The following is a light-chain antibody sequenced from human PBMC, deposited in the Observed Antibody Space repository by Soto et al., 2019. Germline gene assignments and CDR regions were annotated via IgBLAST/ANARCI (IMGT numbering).Light chain of an antibody. J-gene: IGKJ2*01. CDR3: QQYDREPYN. CDR1: QSVSKNN. CDR2: GAS. V-gene: IGKV3-20*01. Sequence: EIVLTQSPGTLCLSPGERGTLSCRASQSVSKNNLAWYQQKPGQAPRLLIYGASSRAPGIPDRFSGSGSGTDFTLTISRLAPEDFAIYYCQQYDREPYNFGPGSKLEIK.